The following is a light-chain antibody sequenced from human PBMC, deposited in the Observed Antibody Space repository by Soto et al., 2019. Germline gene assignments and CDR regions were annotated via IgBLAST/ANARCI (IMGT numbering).Light chain of an antibody. CDR1: HIVSSSY. CDR2: SAS. CDR3: QQYGYSFWT. Sequence: ELVLTQSPGTLSLSPGERCTLSCMVVHIVSSSYLAWHQQQPGQAPRLLIYSASSRATGITDRFSGSGSGADYTITISRLEPEDSAMYYCQQYGYSFWTFGQGTQVDIK. J-gene: IGKJ1*01. V-gene: IGKV3-20*01.